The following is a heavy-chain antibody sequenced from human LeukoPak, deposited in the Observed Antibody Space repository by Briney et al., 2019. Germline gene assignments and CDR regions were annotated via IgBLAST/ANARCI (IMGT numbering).Heavy chain of an antibody. Sequence: GGSLRLSCAASGFTFSNTAMSWVRQAPGKGLEWLSIISGSGLNAYYADSVKGRFTISRDNAKNSLYLQMNSLRAEDTAVYYCARDYRRYSYGHDYWGQGTLVTVSS. J-gene: IGHJ4*02. D-gene: IGHD5-18*01. CDR2: ISGSGLNA. CDR3: ARDYRRYSYGHDY. CDR1: GFTFSNTA. V-gene: IGHV3-21*01.